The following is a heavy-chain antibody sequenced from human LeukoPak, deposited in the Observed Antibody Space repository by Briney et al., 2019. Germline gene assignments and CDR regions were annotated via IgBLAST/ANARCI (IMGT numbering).Heavy chain of an antibody. CDR1: RASISSGGSY. CDR3: ARWTGIADY. V-gene: IGHV4-31*03. CDR2: ISSSGNT. J-gene: IGHJ4*02. Sequence: SETLSLTCSVSRASISSGGSYWSWIRQHPGRGLEWIGYISSSGNTDYNPSLKSRVAISGDTSKNQFSLKLSSLTAADTAVYYCARWTGIADYWGRGTLVTVSS. D-gene: IGHD6-13*01.